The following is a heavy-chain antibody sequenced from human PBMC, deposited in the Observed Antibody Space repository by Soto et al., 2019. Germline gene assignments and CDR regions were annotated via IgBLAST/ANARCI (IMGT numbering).Heavy chain of an antibody. J-gene: IGHJ3*02. CDR3: APHVSCSGGSCQYDAFAI. CDR1: GFSFRTYW. D-gene: IGHD2-15*01. V-gene: IGHV3-7*03. Sequence: SLRLSCAASGFSFRTYWMAWVRQAPGKGLEWVANINQDESEKHYVDSVKGRFAMSRDTSENTLYLQMNSLGAEDTAAYYCAPHVSCSGGSCQYDAFAIRGQGTMVTVSS. CDR2: INQDESEK.